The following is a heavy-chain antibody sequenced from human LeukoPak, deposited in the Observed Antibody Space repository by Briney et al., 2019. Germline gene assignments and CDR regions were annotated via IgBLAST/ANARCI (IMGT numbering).Heavy chain of an antibody. CDR3: ARGGSYYGDHQFDY. D-gene: IGHD1-26*01. CDR1: GGSFSGYY. CDR2: IYTSGST. V-gene: IGHV4-59*10. J-gene: IGHJ4*02. Sequence: SETLSLTCAVYGGSFSGYYWSWIRQPAGKGLEWIGRIYTSGSTNYNPSLKSRVTISVETPKNQFSLKLSFVTAADTAVYYCARGGSYYGDHQFDYWGQGTLVTVSS.